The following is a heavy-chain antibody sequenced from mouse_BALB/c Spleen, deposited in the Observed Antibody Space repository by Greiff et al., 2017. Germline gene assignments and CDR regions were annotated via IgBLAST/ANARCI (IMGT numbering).Heavy chain of an antibody. CDR1: GYAFTNYL. D-gene: IGHD2-4*01. V-gene: IGHV1-54*01. CDR2: INPGSGGT. CDR3: ARSSTMITTAGFAY. J-gene: IGHJ3*01. Sequence: VQLQESGAELVRPGTSVKVSCKASGYAFTNYLIEWVKQRPGQGLEWIGVINPGSGGTNYNEKFKGKATLTADKSSSTAYMQLSSLTSDDSAVYFCARSSTMITTAGFAYWGQGTLVTVSA.